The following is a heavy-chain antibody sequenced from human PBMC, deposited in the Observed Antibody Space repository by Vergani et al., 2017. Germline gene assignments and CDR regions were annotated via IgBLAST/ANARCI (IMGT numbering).Heavy chain of an antibody. CDR1: CDSINSGTFY. J-gene: IGHJ4*02. Sequence: QVRLQESGPGLVKPSETLSLMCSVSCDSINSGTFYWSWVRQSPGQGLQWIGLIENTGNTYPNPSLESRLTMSIDTSKNQFSLELRSVTAAGTAIYYCTRLRILLWAHDSWGQGTLVTVSS. CDR3: TRLRILLWAHDS. CDR2: IENTGNT. V-gene: IGHV4-30-4*08. D-gene: IGHD1-26*01.